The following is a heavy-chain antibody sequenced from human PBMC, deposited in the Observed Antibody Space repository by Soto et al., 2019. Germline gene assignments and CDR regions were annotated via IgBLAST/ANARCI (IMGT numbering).Heavy chain of an antibody. J-gene: IGHJ4*02. V-gene: IGHV2-5*01. CDR1: GFSLSTSGVG. CDR2: IYWNDDK. Sequence: QITLKESGHTLVKPTQTLTLSCTFSGFSLSTSGVGVRWIRQPPGKALEWLALIYWNDDKRYSPSLKSRLTLPKDTSKNPVVLTMTNMDPVDTATYYCAREADGEDDFDYWGQGNLVHGSS. D-gene: IGHD3-10*01. CDR3: AREADGEDDFDY.